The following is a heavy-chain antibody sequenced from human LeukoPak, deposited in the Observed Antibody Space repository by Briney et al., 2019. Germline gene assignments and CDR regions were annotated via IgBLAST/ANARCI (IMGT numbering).Heavy chain of an antibody. Sequence: GGSLRLSCAASGFTFDDYAMHWVRQAPGKGLEWVSGISWNSGSIGYADSVKGRFTISRDNAKNSLYLQMNSLRAEDTAVYYCARAMATTTINSYYYYYMDVWGKGTTVTVSS. J-gene: IGHJ6*03. CDR3: ARAMATTTINSYYYYYMDV. V-gene: IGHV3-9*01. CDR1: GFTFDDYA. CDR2: ISWNSGSI. D-gene: IGHD1-1*01.